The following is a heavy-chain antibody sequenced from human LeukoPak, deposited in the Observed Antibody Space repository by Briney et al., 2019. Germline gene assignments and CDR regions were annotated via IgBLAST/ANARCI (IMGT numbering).Heavy chain of an antibody. CDR3: ARVDAAMVYSYWYFDL. CDR2: IYSGGST. CDR1: GFTVSSNY. Sequence: GSLRLSCAASGFTVSSNYMSWVRQAPGKGLEWVSVIYSGGSTYYADSVKGRFTISRDNSKNTLYLQMNSLRAEDTAVYYCARVDAAMVYSYWYFDLWGRGTLVTVSS. V-gene: IGHV3-66*01. J-gene: IGHJ2*01. D-gene: IGHD5-18*01.